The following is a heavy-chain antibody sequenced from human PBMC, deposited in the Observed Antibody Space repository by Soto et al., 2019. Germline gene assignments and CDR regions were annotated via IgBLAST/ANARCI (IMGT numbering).Heavy chain of an antibody. CDR3: AREWVVVAAKNYYSYYGMDV. Sequence: ASVKVSCKASGYTFTGYYMHWVRQAPGQGLEWMGWINPNSDGTNYAQKFQGWVTMTRDTSISTAYMELSRLRSDDTAVYYCAREWVVVAAKNYYSYYGMDVWGQGTTVTVSS. V-gene: IGHV1-2*04. CDR2: INPNSDGT. D-gene: IGHD2-15*01. CDR1: GYTFTGYY. J-gene: IGHJ6*02.